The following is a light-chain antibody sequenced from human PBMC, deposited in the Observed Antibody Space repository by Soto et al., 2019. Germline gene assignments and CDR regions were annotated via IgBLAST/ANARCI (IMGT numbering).Light chain of an antibody. J-gene: IGKJ1*01. CDR3: QQDDNWPWT. CDR1: QSISDT. Sequence: EIVMTQSPATLSVSPGGRATLSCRASQSISDTLAWYQQKPGQAPSLLIHGASTRAPGFPARFSGSGSGTDFTLTISSLQSEDFAVYYCQQDDNWPWTFGQGTKVEIK. CDR2: GAS. V-gene: IGKV3-15*01.